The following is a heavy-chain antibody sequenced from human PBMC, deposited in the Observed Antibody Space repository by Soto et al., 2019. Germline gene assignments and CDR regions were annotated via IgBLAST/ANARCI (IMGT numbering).Heavy chain of an antibody. Sequence: SETLSLTCTVSGGSISSSSYYWGWIRQPPGKGLEWIGSIYYSGSTYYNPSLKSRVTISVDTSKNQFSLKLSSVTAADTSVYSCARGKYQLLYSSGWYWFDPWGQGTLVTVSS. CDR3: ARGKYQLLYSSGWYWFDP. D-gene: IGHD2-2*02. J-gene: IGHJ5*02. CDR1: GGSISSSSYY. V-gene: IGHV4-39*07. CDR2: IYYSGST.